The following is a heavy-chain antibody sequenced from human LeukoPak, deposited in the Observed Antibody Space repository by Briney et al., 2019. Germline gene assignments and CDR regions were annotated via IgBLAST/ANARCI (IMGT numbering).Heavy chain of an antibody. CDR3: ASRKYGGIDY. CDR1: GGSISSGGYY. CDR2: IYYSGST. V-gene: IGHV4-61*08. D-gene: IGHD1-26*01. Sequence: SETLSLTCTVSGGSISSGGYYWSWIRQPPGKGLEWIGYIYYSGSTNYNPSLKSRVTISVDTSKNQFSLKLSSVTAADTAVYYCASRKYGGIDYWGQGTLVTVSS. J-gene: IGHJ4*02.